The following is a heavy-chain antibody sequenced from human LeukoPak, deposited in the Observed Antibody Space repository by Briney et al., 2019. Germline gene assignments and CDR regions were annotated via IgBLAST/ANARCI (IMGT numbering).Heavy chain of an antibody. J-gene: IGHJ6*03. D-gene: IGHD1-26*01. V-gene: IGHV3-7*01. CDR3: ASSGSYPYYYYMDV. Sequence: RGSLRLSCAASGFTFSSYWMSWVRQAPGKGLEWVANIKQDGSEKYYVDSVKGRFTISRDNAKNSLYLQMNSLRAEDTAVYYCASSGSYPYYYYMDVWGKGTTVTVSS. CDR1: GFTFSSYW. CDR2: IKQDGSEK.